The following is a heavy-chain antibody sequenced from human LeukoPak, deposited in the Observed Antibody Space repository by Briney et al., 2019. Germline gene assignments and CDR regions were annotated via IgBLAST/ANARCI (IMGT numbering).Heavy chain of an antibody. CDR1: GFTFSDYY. CDR2: ISSSGSTI. CDR3: ARPMDFDWLLSFDY. V-gene: IGHV3-11*01. Sequence: GGSLRLSCAASGFTFSDYYMSWIRQAPGKGLEWVSYISSSGSTIYYADSAKGRFTISRDNAKNSLYLQMNSLRAEDTAVYYCARPMDFDWLLSFDYWGQGTLVTVSS. D-gene: IGHD3-9*01. J-gene: IGHJ4*02.